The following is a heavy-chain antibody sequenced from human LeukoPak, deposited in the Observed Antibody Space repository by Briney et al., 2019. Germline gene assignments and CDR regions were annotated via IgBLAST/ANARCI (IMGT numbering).Heavy chain of an antibody. V-gene: IGHV1-46*01. D-gene: IGHD3-10*01. CDR1: GYTFTSYY. Sequence: ASVKVSCKASGYTFTSYYMHWVRQAPGQGLEWMGIINPSGGSTSYAQKFQGRVTMTRDTSTSTVYMELSSLRSEDTAVYYCARDRVMVRGANRFGYWGQGTLVTVSS. CDR2: INPSGGST. CDR3: ARDRVMVRGANRFGY. J-gene: IGHJ4*02.